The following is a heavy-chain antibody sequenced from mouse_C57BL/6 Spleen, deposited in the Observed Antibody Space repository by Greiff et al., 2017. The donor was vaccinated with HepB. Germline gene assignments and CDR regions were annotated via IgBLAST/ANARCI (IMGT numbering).Heavy chain of an antibody. J-gene: IGHJ2*01. CDR1: GFTFSSYG. CDR2: ISSGGSYT. V-gene: IGHV5-6*01. D-gene: IGHD1-1*01. Sequence: EVQVVESGGDLVKPGGSLKLSCAASGFTFSSYGMSWVRQTPDKRLEWVATISSGGSYTYYPDSVKGRFTISRDNAKNTLYLQMSSLKSEDTAMYYCARQSGKGNFDYWGQGTTLTVSS. CDR3: ARQSGKGNFDY.